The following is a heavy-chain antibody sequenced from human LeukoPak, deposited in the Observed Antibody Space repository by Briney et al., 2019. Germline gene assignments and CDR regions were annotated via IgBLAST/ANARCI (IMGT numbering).Heavy chain of an antibody. CDR2: IRYDGSNK. Sequence: GGSLRLSCAASGFTFSSYGIHWVRQAPGKGLEWVAFIRYDGSNKYYADSVKGRFTISRDNSKNTLYLQMNSLRAEDTAVYYCAADIVVVVATPSGNVPWGQGTLATVSS. V-gene: IGHV3-30*02. D-gene: IGHD2-15*01. J-gene: IGHJ5*02. CDR1: GFTFSSYG. CDR3: AADIVVVVATPSGNVP.